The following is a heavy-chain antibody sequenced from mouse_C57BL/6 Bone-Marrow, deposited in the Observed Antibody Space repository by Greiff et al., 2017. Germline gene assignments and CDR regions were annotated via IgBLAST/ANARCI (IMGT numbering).Heavy chain of an antibody. V-gene: IGHV1-54*01. D-gene: IGHD3-2*02. CDR1: GYAFTNYL. CDR3: ARQLRLYYCDY. CDR2: SNPGSGGT. J-gene: IGHJ2*01. Sequence: QVQLQQSGAELVRPGPSVKVSCKASGYAFTNYLIEWVKQRPGQGLVWIGVSNPGSGGTNYNENLKGKGTLTAEKSYSTAYMQLSILTSEDSAVCVCARQLRLYYCDYWVQCATLTVAS.